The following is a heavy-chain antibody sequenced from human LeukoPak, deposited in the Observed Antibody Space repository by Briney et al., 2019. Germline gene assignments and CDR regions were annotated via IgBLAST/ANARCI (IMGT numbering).Heavy chain of an antibody. Sequence: PGGSLRLSCAASGFSVSSNYMSWVRQAPGKGLEWVSVIYSGGSTYYADSVKGRFTISRDNSKNTLYLQMDSLRAEDTAVYYCARRGNSYGVMCDYWGQGTLVTVSS. V-gene: IGHV3-66*01. D-gene: IGHD5-18*01. CDR3: ARRGNSYGVMCDY. CDR1: GFSVSSNY. CDR2: IYSGGST. J-gene: IGHJ4*02.